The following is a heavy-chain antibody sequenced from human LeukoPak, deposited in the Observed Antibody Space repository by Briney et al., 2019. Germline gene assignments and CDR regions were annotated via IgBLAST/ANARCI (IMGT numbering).Heavy chain of an antibody. D-gene: IGHD1-26*01. J-gene: IGHJ4*02. CDR3: ARGSGSYLYFDF. Sequence: PGGSLRLSCAASGFSVSSKYMSWVRQAPGKGLEWVSFINSGGNTYYADSVKGRFTISRHNSENTVNLEMSSLRAEDTAVYYCARGSGSYLYFDFWGQGTLVTVSS. CDR2: INSGGNT. CDR1: GFSVSSKY. V-gene: IGHV3-53*04.